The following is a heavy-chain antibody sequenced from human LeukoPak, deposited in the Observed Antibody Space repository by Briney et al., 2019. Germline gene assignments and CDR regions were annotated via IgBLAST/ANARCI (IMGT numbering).Heavy chain of an antibody. Sequence: GGSLRLSCAASGFTFSSYSMNWVRQAPGKGLEWVSSISSSSSYIYYADLLKGRFTISRDNAKNSLYLQMNSLRAEDTAVYYCARGGGGSYYHLLDYWGQGTLVTVSS. D-gene: IGHD1-26*01. J-gene: IGHJ4*02. CDR2: ISSSSSYI. CDR3: ARGGGGSYYHLLDY. V-gene: IGHV3-21*01. CDR1: GFTFSSYS.